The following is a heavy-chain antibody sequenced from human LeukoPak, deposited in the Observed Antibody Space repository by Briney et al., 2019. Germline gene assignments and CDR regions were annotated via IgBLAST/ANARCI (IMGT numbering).Heavy chain of an antibody. CDR1: GYSFTSYW. J-gene: IGHJ3*02. D-gene: IGHD3-22*01. Sequence: GESLKIFCKGSGYSFTSYWIGWVRQMPGKGLEWMGIIYPGDSDTRYSPSLQGQVTISADKSISTASLKWSSLKASDTAMYYCARCLYFYDSSGYYYDAFDIWGQGTMVTVSS. CDR3: ARCLYFYDSSGYYYDAFDI. V-gene: IGHV5-51*01. CDR2: IYPGDSDT.